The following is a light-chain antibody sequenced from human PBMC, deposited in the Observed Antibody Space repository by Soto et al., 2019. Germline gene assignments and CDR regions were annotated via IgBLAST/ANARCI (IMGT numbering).Light chain of an antibody. V-gene: IGLV2-23*02. J-gene: IGLJ1*01. CDR1: SSDVGSYNL. CDR2: EVS. CDR3: CSYAGSSTPLI. Sequence: QSVLTQPASVSGSPGQSITISCTGTSSDVGSYNLVSWYQQHPGKATKLMIYEVSKRPSGVSYRFSGSKSCNTASLLISVLQCEDEADYYCCSYAGSSTPLIFGTGTKVTVL.